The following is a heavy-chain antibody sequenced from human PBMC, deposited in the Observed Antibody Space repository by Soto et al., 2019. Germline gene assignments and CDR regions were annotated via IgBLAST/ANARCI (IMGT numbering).Heavy chain of an antibody. CDR3: ARLPGIAAAGPNPYYYYGMDV. D-gene: IGHD6-13*01. V-gene: IGHV3-30-3*01. CDR1: GFTFSSYA. J-gene: IGHJ6*02. CDR2: ISYGGSNK. Sequence: PGGSLRLSCAASGFTFSSYAMHWVRQAPGKGLEWVAVISYGGSNKYYADSVKGRFTISRDNSKNTLYLQMNSLRAEDTAVYYCARLPGIAAAGPNPYYYYGMDVWGQGTTVTVSS.